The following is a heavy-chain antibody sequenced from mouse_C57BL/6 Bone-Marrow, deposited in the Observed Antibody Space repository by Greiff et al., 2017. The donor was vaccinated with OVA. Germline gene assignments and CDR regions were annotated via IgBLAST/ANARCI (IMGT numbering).Heavy chain of an antibody. V-gene: IGHV1-55*01. J-gene: IGHJ4*01. CDR2: IYPGSGST. CDR3: ARLRFFEYYAMDY. CDR1: GYTFTSYW. Sequence: VQLQQPGAELVKPGASVKLSCKASGYTFTSYWMHWVKQRPGQGLEWIGDIYPGSGSTNYNEKFKSKATLTVDTSSSTAYMQLSSLTSEDSAVYYCARLRFFEYYAMDYWGQGTSVTVSS.